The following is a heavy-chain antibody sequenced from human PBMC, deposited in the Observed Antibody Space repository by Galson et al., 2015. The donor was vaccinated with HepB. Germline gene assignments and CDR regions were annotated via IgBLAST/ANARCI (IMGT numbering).Heavy chain of an antibody. CDR3: VRDPRIQLWLDDYFDS. Sequence: SLRLSCAASGFVFHDYAMAWVRQAPGKGLEWVSHISASGGSTYYADAVEGRFIISRYNAKNTLYLQMNNLGAEDTSGYYCVRDPRIQLWLDDYFDSWGQGTLVTVSS. CDR1: GFVFHDYA. V-gene: IGHV3-23*01. CDR2: ISASGGST. J-gene: IGHJ4*02. D-gene: IGHD5-18*01.